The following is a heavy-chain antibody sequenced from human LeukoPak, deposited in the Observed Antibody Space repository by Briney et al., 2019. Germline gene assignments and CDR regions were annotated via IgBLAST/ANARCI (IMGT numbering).Heavy chain of an antibody. CDR1: GYTFTGYY. J-gene: IGHJ3*02. Sequence: PSVKVSCKASGYTFTGYYMHWVRQAPGQGLEWMGWINPNSGGTNYAQKFQGRVTMTRDTSITTAYMELSRLRSDDTAVYYCARGPIAQGYCSSTSCYNDAFDIWGQGTMVTVSS. D-gene: IGHD2-2*02. CDR2: INPNSGGT. V-gene: IGHV1-2*02. CDR3: ARGPIAQGYCSSTSCYNDAFDI.